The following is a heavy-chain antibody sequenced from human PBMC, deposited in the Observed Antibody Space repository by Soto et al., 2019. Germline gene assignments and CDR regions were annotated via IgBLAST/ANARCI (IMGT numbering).Heavy chain of an antibody. CDR3: AREYDCSGGSCYSGAYYYYYYMDV. CDR2: IIPILGIA. J-gene: IGHJ6*03. V-gene: IGHV1-69*04. D-gene: IGHD2-15*01. Sequence: SVKVSCKASGGTFSSYTISWVRQAPGQGLEWMGRIIPILGIANYAQKFQGRVTITADKSTSTAYMELSSLRSEDTAVYYCAREYDCSGGSCYSGAYYYYYYMDVWGKGTTVTVSS. CDR1: GGTFSSYT.